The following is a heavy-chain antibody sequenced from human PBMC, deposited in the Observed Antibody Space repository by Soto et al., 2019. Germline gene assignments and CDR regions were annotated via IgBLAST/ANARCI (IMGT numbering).Heavy chain of an antibody. CDR2: IRSSGSSI. CDR3: ARYGDLPLPFDY. CDR1: GFTFSSYT. D-gene: IGHD4-17*01. J-gene: IGHJ4*02. Sequence: EVQLVESGGGLVQPGGSLRLSCAASGFTFSSYTMNCVRQAPGKGLEWVSYIRSSGSSIYYADSVKGRFTISRDNAKNSLYLQMNSLRAEDTAVYYCARYGDLPLPFDYWGQGTLVTVSS. V-gene: IGHV3-48*01.